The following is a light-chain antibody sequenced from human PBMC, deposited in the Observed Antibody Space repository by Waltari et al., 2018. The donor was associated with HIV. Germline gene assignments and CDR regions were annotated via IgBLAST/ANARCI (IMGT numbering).Light chain of an antibody. CDR3: QQFNSYPNT. CDR2: DAS. Sequence: AIPLTQSPSSLSASVGDSVTLTCRASQGIAHALAWYQQKPGKPPKVLIFDASNLEGGVSSRFSGSGSGTEFTLTINSLQPEDFATYFCQQFNSYPNTFGGGTKVEIK. V-gene: IGKV1-13*02. CDR1: QGIAHA. J-gene: IGKJ4*01.